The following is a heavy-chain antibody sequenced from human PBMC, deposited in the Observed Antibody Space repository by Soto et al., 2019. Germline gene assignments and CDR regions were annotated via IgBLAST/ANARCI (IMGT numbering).Heavy chain of an antibody. D-gene: IGHD3-3*01. CDR3: TRGVTIFYGWFDP. CDR1: GGSISSYY. V-gene: IGHV4-59*01. Sequence: SETLSLTCTVSGGSISSYYWNWIRQPPGKGTEWIGYINYSGSTNYNPSLKSRVTISVDTSKNQFSLKLSSVTAADTAVYYCTRGVTIFYGWFDPWGQGTLVTVSS. J-gene: IGHJ5*02. CDR2: INYSGST.